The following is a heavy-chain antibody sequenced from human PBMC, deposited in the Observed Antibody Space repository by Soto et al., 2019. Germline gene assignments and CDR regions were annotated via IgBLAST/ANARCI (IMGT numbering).Heavy chain of an antibody. CDR1: GGTFSTSS. Sequence: QLQLVQSGTEVKEPGSSVKVSCKASGGTFSTSSFVWVRQGPGQGLEWMGGIIPIFTRTNFAQKFQGRVTFSADESTRTTYMELRSLTAEDTGIYYCARDVVRSTAGDSWGQGILVTVSS. J-gene: IGHJ4*02. D-gene: IGHD1-26*01. CDR3: ARDVVRSTAGDS. CDR2: IIPIFTRT. V-gene: IGHV1-69*01.